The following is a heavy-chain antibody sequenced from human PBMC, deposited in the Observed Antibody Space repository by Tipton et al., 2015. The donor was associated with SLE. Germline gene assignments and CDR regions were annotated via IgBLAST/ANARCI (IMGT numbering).Heavy chain of an antibody. Sequence: TLSLTCAVSGYSISSGYYWGWIRQPPGKGLEWIGYIYYSGSTNYNPSLKSRVTISVDTSKNQFSLKLSSVTAADTAVYYCAATGGIVATIGEDWGQGTLVTVSS. CDR2: IYYSGST. D-gene: IGHD5-12*01. CDR1: GYSISSGYY. V-gene: IGHV4-38-2*01. CDR3: AATGGIVATIGED. J-gene: IGHJ4*02.